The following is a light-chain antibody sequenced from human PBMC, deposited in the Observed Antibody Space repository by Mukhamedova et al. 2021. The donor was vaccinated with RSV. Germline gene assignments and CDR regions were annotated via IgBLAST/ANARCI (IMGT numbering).Light chain of an antibody. J-gene: IGKJ4*01. CDR2: GAS. Sequence: RASQSVSSNLAWYQQKPGQAPRLLIYGASTWATGIPARFSGSGSGTEFILTISSRQSEDFAVYYCHQYNNWLPFVGGTRVEIK. CDR1: QSVSSN. CDR3: HQYNNWLP. V-gene: IGKV3-15*01.